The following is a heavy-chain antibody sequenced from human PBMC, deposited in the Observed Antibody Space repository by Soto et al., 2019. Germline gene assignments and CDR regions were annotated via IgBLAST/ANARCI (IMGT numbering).Heavy chain of an antibody. D-gene: IGHD2-15*01. V-gene: IGHV3-21*01. CDR3: ATIQRSSPRWGMDV. Sequence: EVPLVESGGGLVKPGGSLRLSCAASPSAFTTYSINWVRQAPGKGLEWVSSISVSSSYIYYAASVKGRFTISRDNAKNSVYLQMNNLRADDTAVYHCATIQRSSPRWGMDVWGQGTTVTVAS. CDR2: ISVSSSYI. CDR1: PSAFTTYS. J-gene: IGHJ6*02.